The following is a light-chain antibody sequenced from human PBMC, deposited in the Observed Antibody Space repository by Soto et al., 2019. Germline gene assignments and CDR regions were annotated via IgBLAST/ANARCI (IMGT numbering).Light chain of an antibody. J-gene: IGKJ2*01. CDR3: QQYNNWPYT. Sequence: EILMTQSPATLSVSPGERATLSCRASQIVSSNLAWYQHKPGQAPRLLIYGASTRATGIPARFSGSGSGTDFTLTISSLQSEDFAVYYCQQYNNWPYTFGQGTKLEIK. V-gene: IGKV3-15*01. CDR2: GAS. CDR1: QIVSSN.